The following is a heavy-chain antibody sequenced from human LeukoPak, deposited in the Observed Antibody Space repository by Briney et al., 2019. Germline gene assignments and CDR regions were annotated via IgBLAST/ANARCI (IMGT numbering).Heavy chain of an antibody. V-gene: IGHV3-48*04. J-gene: IGHJ5*02. CDR2: ISSSSSTI. Sequence: GGSLRLSCAASGFNFSSYSMNWVRQAPGKRLEWVSYISSSSSTIYYADSVKGRFTISRDNAKNSLYLQMNSLRAEDTAVYYCARGRDGYNYNWFDPWGQGTLVTVSS. CDR3: ARGRDGYNYNWFDP. CDR1: GFNFSSYS. D-gene: IGHD5-24*01.